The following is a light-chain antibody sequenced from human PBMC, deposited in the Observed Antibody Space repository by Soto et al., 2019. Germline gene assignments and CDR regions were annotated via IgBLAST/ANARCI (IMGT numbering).Light chain of an antibody. V-gene: IGKV1-9*01. CDR2: AAS. J-gene: IGKJ4*01. CDR1: QGISSY. CDR3: QQLNSYPLT. Sequence: IQLTQSPSSLSASVGDRVTITCRASQGISSYLAWYQQKPGKAPKLLIYAASTLQSGVPSRFSGSGSGTDCTLTISSLQPEDFATYYWQQLNSYPLTFGGGTKVEIK.